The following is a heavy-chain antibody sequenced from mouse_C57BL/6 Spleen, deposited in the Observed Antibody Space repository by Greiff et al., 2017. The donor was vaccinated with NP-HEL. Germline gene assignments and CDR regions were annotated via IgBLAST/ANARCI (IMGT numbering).Heavy chain of an antibody. CDR3: ASSTMVTPFAY. J-gene: IGHJ3*01. V-gene: IGHV1-69*01. CDR1: GYTFTSYW. Sequence: QVQLQQPGAELVMPGASVKLSCKASGYTFTSYWMHWVKQRPGQGLEWIGEIDPSDSYTNYNQKFKGKSTLTVDKSSSTAYMQLSRLTSEDSAVYYCASSTMVTPFAYWGQGTLVTVSA. CDR2: IDPSDSYT. D-gene: IGHD2-2*01.